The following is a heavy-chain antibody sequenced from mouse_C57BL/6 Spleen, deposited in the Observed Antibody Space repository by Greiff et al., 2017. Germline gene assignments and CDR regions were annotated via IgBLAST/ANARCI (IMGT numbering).Heavy chain of an antibody. CDR2: ISDGGSYT. J-gene: IGHJ3*01. CDR3: ARDWGLRLWFAY. CDR1: GFTFSSYA. Sequence: EVKVVESGGGLVKPGGSLKLSCAASGFTFSSYAMSWVRQTPEKRLEWVATISDGGSYTYYPDNVGGRVTISRDNAKNNLYLQMSHLKSEDTAMYYCARDWGLRLWFAYWGQGTLVTVSA. D-gene: IGHD2-4*01. V-gene: IGHV5-4*01.